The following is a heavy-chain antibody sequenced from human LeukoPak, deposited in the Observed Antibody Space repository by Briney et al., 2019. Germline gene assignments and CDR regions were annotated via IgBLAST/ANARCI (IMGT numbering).Heavy chain of an antibody. CDR1: GGSFSGYY. Sequence: SETPSLTCAVYGGSFSGYYWSWIRQPPGKGLEWIGEINHSGSTNYNPSLKSRVTISVDTSKNQFSLKLSSVTAADTAVYYCASSEYSSGWVDYWGQGTLVTVSS. CDR3: ASSEYSSGWVDY. CDR2: INHSGST. D-gene: IGHD6-19*01. V-gene: IGHV4-34*01. J-gene: IGHJ4*02.